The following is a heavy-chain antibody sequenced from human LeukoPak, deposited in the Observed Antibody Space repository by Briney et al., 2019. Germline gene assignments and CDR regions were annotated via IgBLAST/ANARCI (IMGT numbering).Heavy chain of an antibody. CDR3: ARDGEPIDY. J-gene: IGHJ4*02. D-gene: IGHD1-26*01. Sequence: GGSLRLSCAVSGITFSSYAMSWVRHAPGKGLEWVSGINWNGGSTGYADSVKGRFTISRDNAKSSLYLQMNSLRAEDTALYYCARDGEPIDYWGQGTLVTVSS. V-gene: IGHV3-20*04. CDR1: GITFSSYA. CDR2: INWNGGST.